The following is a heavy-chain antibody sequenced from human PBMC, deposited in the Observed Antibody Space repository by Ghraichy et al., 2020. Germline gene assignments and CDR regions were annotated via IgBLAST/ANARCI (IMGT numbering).Heavy chain of an antibody. CDR1: GFTFSDAW. D-gene: IGHD2-8*01. V-gene: IGHV3-7*01. Sequence: LSLTCGAFGFTFSDAWMSWVRQAPGKGLEWVAEIKNDGSGTFYVESVRGRFTVSRDNARNSLFLQMTSLRVEDTAVYYCASPHGVGWGLGTLVTVSS. J-gene: IGHJ4*02. CDR2: IKNDGSGT. CDR3: ASPHGVG.